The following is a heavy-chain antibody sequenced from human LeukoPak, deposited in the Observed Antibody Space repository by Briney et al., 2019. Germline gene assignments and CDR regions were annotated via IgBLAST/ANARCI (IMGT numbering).Heavy chain of an antibody. V-gene: IGHV3-30-3*01. CDR3: ARDRGLGYCSSTSCYRGAFDI. D-gene: IGHD2-2*02. J-gene: IGHJ3*02. CDR2: ISYDGSNK. Sequence: GWSLRLSCAASGFTFSTFAMNWVRQAPGKGLEWVAVISYDGSNKYCADSVKGRFTISRDNSKNTLYLQMNSLRAEDTAVYYCARDRGLGYCSSTSCYRGAFDIWGQGTMVTVSS. CDR1: GFTFSTFA.